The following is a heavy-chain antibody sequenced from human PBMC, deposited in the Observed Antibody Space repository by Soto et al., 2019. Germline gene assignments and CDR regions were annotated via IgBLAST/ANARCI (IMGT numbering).Heavy chain of an antibody. J-gene: IGHJ4*02. CDR2: IDPSDSYT. D-gene: IGHD3-10*01. V-gene: IGHV5-10-1*01. CDR3: ASHRITMVRGVIHNFDD. CDR1: GYSFTSYW. Sequence: LGESLKISCKGSGYSFTSYWISWVRQMPGKGLEWMGRIDPSDSYTNYSPSFQGHVTISADKSISTAYLQWSSLKASDTAMYYCASHRITMVRGVIHNFDDWGQGTLVTVSS.